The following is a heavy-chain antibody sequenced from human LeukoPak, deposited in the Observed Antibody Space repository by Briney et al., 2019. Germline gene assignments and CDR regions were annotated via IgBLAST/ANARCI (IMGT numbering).Heavy chain of an antibody. D-gene: IGHD2-2*02. CDR2: INHSGST. CDR3: ALYDPDYYYMDV. CDR1: GGTFSGYY. J-gene: IGHJ6*03. Sequence: PSETLSITCAVYGGTFSGYYWSWIRQPPGKRLEWIGEINHSGSTNYNPSLKSRVTISVDTSKNQFSLKLSSVTAADTAVYYCALYDPDYYYMDVWGKGTTVTVSS. V-gene: IGHV4-34*08.